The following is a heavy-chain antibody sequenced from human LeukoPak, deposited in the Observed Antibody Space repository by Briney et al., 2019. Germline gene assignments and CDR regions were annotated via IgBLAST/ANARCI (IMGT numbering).Heavy chain of an antibody. CDR3: ARDAIQLGFDY. CDR2: INHSGST. V-gene: IGHV4-34*01. CDR1: GGSFSGYY. J-gene: IGHJ4*02. Sequence: PSETLSLTCAVYGGSFSGYYWSWIRQPPGKGLEWIGEINHSGSTNYNPSLKSRVTISVDTSKNQFSLKLSSVTAADTAVYYCARDAIQLGFDYWGQGTLVTVSS. D-gene: IGHD5-18*01.